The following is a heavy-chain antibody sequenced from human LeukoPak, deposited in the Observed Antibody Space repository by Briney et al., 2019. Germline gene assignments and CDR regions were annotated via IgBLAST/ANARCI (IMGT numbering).Heavy chain of an antibody. D-gene: IGHD3-9*01. CDR3: ARSVLRYFDWPLSY. J-gene: IGHJ4*02. CDR1: GYTFTGYY. CDR2: INPNSGGT. Sequence: ASVKVSCKASGYTFTGYYMHWVRQAPGQGLEWMGWINPNSGGTNYAQKFQGRVTMTRDTSISTAYMELSRLRSDDTAVYYCARSVLRYFDWPLSYCAQGTLVTVSS. V-gene: IGHV1-2*02.